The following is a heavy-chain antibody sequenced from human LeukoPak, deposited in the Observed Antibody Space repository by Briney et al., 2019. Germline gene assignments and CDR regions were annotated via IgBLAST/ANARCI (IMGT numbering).Heavy chain of an antibody. CDR3: ARERIATTGTGWFDP. CDR2: ISEDGSKK. J-gene: IGHJ5*02. V-gene: IGHV3-30*04. D-gene: IGHD6-13*01. Sequence: GGSLRLSCAASGFTFSTYVIHWVRQAPGKGLEWVAVISEDGSKKYYADSVKGRFTISGDNSKKTLYLQMNSLRTEDTAVYYCARERIATTGTGWFDPWGQGTLVTVSS. CDR1: GFTFSTYV.